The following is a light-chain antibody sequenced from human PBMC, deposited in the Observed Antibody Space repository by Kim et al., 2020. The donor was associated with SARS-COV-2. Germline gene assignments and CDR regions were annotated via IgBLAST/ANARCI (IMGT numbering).Light chain of an antibody. CDR2: QAS. V-gene: IGKV1-5*03. Sequence: DIQMTQSPSTLSAFVGDRVTITCRASQSINSDLAWYQQKPGKAPKFLIYQASSLEGGVPSRFSGSGSGTEFTLTISSLQPDDSATYYSQQYKTYPLTFGGGTKVDIK. CDR1: QSINSD. J-gene: IGKJ4*01. CDR3: QQYKTYPLT.